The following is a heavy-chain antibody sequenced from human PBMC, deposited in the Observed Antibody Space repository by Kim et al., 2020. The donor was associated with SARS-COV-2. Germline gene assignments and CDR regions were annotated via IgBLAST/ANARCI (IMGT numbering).Heavy chain of an antibody. CDR3: ALQIRKLVPYYYHYYGLDV. J-gene: IGHJ6*02. CDR1: GFSFSSFA. Sequence: GGSLRLSCAASGFSFSSFAMHWVRQAPGKGLDWVALISHDGSNKFHADSVKGRFTISRDNSKNTLYLQMNSLRAEDTAVYYCALQIRKLVPYYYHYYGLDVWGQGTTVTVSS. V-gene: IGHV3-30*03. CDR2: ISHDGSNK. D-gene: IGHD6-6*01.